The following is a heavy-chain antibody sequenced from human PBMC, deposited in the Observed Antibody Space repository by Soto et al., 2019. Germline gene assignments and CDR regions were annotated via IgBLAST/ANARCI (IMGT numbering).Heavy chain of an antibody. CDR2: ICHSGTT. V-gene: IGHV4-34*01. CDR3: ARVQVRRGKGSGYLNGFDI. D-gene: IGHD3-3*01. J-gene: IGHJ3*02. CDR1: GGSFSPYC. Sequence: QVQLQQWGAGLLKPSETLSLTCAVSGGSFSPYCWTWIRQSPGKGLEWIGEICHSGTTTYTPSLKSRLTISVDTSKNQFSLSLSSVTAADTAVYYCARVQVRRGKGSGYLNGFDIWGRGTMVTVSS.